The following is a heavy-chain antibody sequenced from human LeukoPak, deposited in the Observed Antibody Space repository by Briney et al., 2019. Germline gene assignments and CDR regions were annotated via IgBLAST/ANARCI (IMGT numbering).Heavy chain of an antibody. J-gene: IGHJ4*02. CDR3: VGGVRRIHGDYSYFDY. CDR1: GFTVSSNY. Sequence: PGGSLRLSCAASGFTVSSNYMSWVRQAPGKGLEWVSVIYSGGSTYYADSVKGRFTISRDNSKNTLYLQMNSLRAEDTAVYYCVGGVRRIHGDYSYFDYWGQGTLVTVSS. CDR2: IYSGGST. D-gene: IGHD4-17*01. V-gene: IGHV3-53*01.